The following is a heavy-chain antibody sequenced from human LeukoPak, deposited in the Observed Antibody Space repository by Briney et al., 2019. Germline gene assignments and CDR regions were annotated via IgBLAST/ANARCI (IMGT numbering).Heavy chain of an antibody. CDR3: TRHGNYDYVWGSYRCPGVCAFDI. V-gene: IGHV3-73*01. CDR2: IRSKANSYAT. Sequence: GGSLRLSCAASGFTFSGSAMHWVRQASGKGLEWVGRIRSKANSYATAYAASVKGRFTISRDDSKNTAYLQMNSLKTEDTAVYYCTRHGNYDYVWGSYRCPGVCAFDIWGQGTMVTVSS. J-gene: IGHJ3*02. D-gene: IGHD3-16*02. CDR1: GFTFSGSA.